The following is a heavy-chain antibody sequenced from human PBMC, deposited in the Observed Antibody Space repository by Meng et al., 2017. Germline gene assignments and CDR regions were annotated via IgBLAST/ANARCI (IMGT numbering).Heavy chain of an antibody. CDR2: IRSKANSYAT. CDR1: GFTFSGSA. J-gene: IGHJ6*02. V-gene: IGHV3-73*01. D-gene: IGHD3-10*01. CDR3: TRHWTMVRGVIRGGYYYYGMDV. Sequence: GGSLRLSCAASGFTFSGSAMHWVRQASGKGLEWVGRIRSKANSYATAYAASVKGRFTISRDDSKNTAYLQMNSLKTEDTAVYYCTRHWTMVRGVIRGGYYYYGMDVWGQGTMVTVSS.